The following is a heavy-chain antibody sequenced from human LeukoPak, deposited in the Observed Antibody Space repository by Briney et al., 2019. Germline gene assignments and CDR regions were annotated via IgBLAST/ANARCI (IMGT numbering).Heavy chain of an antibody. Sequence: SETLSLTCTVSGGSISRYYWSWIRQPPGKGLEWIGYIYYSGSTNYNPSLKSRVTISVDTSKNQFSLKLSSVTAADTAVYYCARLGIAVAGAHYTYNWFDPWGQGTLVTVSS. J-gene: IGHJ5*02. CDR3: ARLGIAVAGAHYTYNWFDP. CDR1: GGSISRYY. CDR2: IYYSGST. V-gene: IGHV4-59*01. D-gene: IGHD6-19*01.